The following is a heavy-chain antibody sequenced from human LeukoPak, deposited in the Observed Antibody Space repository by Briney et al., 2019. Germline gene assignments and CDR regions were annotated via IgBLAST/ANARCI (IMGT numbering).Heavy chain of an antibody. CDR1: GFTFSSYS. Sequence: GGSLRLSCAASGFTFSSYSMNWVRQAPGKGLEWVSSISSSSSYIYYADSVKGRFTISRDNAKNSLYLQMNSLRAEDTAVYYCARSRIAAAGTPGYWGQGTLVTVSS. CDR2: ISSSSSYI. V-gene: IGHV3-21*01. D-gene: IGHD6-13*01. CDR3: ARSRIAAAGTPGY. J-gene: IGHJ4*02.